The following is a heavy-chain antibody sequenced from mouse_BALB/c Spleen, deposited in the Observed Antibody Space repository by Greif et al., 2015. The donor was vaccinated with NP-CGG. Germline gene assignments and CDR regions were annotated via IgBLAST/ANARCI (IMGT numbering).Heavy chain of an antibody. D-gene: IGHD1-1*01. J-gene: IGHJ4*01. CDR1: GFSLTSYG. V-gene: IGHV2-5*01. CDR3: AKNYDYGSSPYAMDY. Sequence: VMLVESGPGLVQPSQSLSITCAVSGFSLTSYGVHWVRQSPGKGLEWLGVIWRGGSTDYNAAFMSRLSITKDNSKSQVFFKMNSLQADDTAIYYCAKNYDYGSSPYAMDYWGQGTSVTVSS. CDR2: IWRGGST.